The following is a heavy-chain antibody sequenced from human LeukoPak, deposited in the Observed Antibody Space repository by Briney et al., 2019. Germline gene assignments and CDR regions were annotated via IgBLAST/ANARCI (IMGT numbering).Heavy chain of an antibody. J-gene: IGHJ4*02. D-gene: IGHD2-15*01. V-gene: IGHV3-74*01. Sequence: GGSLRLSCGASGFTFSSYWMHWVRQAPGKGLVWVSRINNEGSSTSYADSVQGRFTISRDSSKNTLFLQMNRLRPEDAAVYYCAKAPVTTCRGAFCYPFDYWGLGTLVTVSS. CDR2: INNEGSST. CDR1: GFTFSSYW. CDR3: AKAPVTTCRGAFCYPFDY.